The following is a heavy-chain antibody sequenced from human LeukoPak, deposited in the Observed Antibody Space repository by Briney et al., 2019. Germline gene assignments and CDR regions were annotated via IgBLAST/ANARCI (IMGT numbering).Heavy chain of an antibody. CDR2: INWNGGST. Sequence: GGSLRLSCAASGFTFDDYGMSWVRQAPGKGLEWVSGINWNGGSTGYADSVKGRFTISRDNAKNTVYLQMNSLRAEDTAVYYCAISRGRWEILDYWGQGALVSVSS. J-gene: IGHJ4*02. V-gene: IGHV3-20*04. CDR1: GFTFDDYG. D-gene: IGHD1-26*01. CDR3: AISRGRWEILDY.